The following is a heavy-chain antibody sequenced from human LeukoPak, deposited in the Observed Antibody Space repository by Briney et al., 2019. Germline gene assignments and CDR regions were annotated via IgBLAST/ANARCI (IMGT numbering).Heavy chain of an antibody. J-gene: IGHJ5*02. CDR2: INSDGSST. V-gene: IGHV3-74*01. D-gene: IGHD1-14*01. Sequence: GSLRLSCAASGFTFSSYRMYWVRQAPGKGLVWVSRINSDGSSTTYADSVKGRFTISRDNAKNTLYSQMNSLRDEDTAVYFCARGQAGTSWFDPWGQGTLVTVSS. CDR3: ARGQAGTSWFDP. CDR1: GFTFSSYR.